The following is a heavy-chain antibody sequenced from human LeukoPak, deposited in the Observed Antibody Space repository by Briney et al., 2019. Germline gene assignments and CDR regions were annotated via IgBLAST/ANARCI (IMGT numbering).Heavy chain of an antibody. Sequence: SQTLSLTCTVSGGSINSGNDYWSWIRQPAGKELEWIGRIYTSGSTNYNPSLKSRVTISVDTSKNQFSLKLSSVTAADTAVYYCAREAYYYDSSGYKNWGQGTLVTVSS. CDR3: AREAYYYDSSGYKN. CDR2: IYTSGST. D-gene: IGHD3-22*01. J-gene: IGHJ4*02. CDR1: GGSINSGNDY. V-gene: IGHV4-61*02.